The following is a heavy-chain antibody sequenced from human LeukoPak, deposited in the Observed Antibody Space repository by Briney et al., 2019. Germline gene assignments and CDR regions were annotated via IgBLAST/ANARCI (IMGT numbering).Heavy chain of an antibody. CDR2: IRSKAYGGTT. J-gene: IGHJ4*02. CDR3: PLSLDSGYDPYYFDY. V-gene: IGHV3-49*04. D-gene: IGHD5-12*01. CDR1: GFTFSSYW. Sequence: GGSLRLSCAASGFTFSSYWMSWVRQAPGKGLEWVGFIRSKAYGGTTEYAASVKGRFTISRDDSKSIAYLQMNSLKTEDTAVYYCPLSLDSGYDPYYFDYWGQGTLVTVSS.